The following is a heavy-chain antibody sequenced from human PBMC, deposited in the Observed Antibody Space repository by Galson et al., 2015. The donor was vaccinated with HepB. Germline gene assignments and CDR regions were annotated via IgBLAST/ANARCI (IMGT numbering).Heavy chain of an antibody. CDR3: ARGGYDILTGQGAFDI. D-gene: IGHD3-9*01. CDR2: ISSSSSYT. CDR1: GFTFSDYY. J-gene: IGHJ3*02. Sequence: SLRLSCAASGFTFSDYYMSWIRQAPGKGLEWVSYISSSSSYTNYADSVKGRFTISRDNAKNSLYLQMNSLRAEDTAVYYCARGGYDILTGQGAFDIWGQGTMVTVSS. V-gene: IGHV3-11*05.